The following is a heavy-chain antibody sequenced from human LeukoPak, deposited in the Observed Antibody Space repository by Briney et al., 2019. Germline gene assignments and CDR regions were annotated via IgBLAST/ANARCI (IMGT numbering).Heavy chain of an antibody. J-gene: IGHJ4*02. CDR2: ISGSGGST. D-gene: IGHD1-26*01. CDR3: ATAIVGAPGY. V-gene: IGHV3-23*01. CDR1: GFTFSNYW. Sequence: GGSLRLSCAASGFTFSNYWMDWVRQSPGKGLEWVSAISGSGGSTYYADSVKGRFTISRDNSKNTLYLQMNSLRAEDTAVYYCATAIVGAPGYWGQGTLVTVSS.